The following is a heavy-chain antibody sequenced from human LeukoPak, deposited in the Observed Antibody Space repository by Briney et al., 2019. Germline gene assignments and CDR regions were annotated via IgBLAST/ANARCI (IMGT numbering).Heavy chain of an antibody. J-gene: IGHJ6*03. CDR1: GGSISSGSYY. V-gene: IGHV4-61*02. CDR3: ARDHSSASYTYCYYYMDV. Sequence: SETLSLTRTVSGGSISSGSYYWSWIRQPAGKGLEWIGRIYSSGSTNYNPSLKSRVTISVDTSKNQFSLKLTSATAADTAVYYCARDHSSASYTYCYYYMDVWGKGTTVIVSS. CDR2: IYSSGST. D-gene: IGHD1-26*01.